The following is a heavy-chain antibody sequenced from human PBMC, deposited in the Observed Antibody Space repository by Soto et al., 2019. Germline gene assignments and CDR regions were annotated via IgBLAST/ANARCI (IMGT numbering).Heavy chain of an antibody. D-gene: IGHD6-13*01. Sequence: GGSLRLSCAASGFTFSSYAMSWVRQAPGKGLEWVSAISGSGGSTFYADSVKGRFTISRDNSKNTLYLQMNSLRAEDTAVYCCAKVPYSSSWYWFDPWGQGTLVTVSS. CDR2: ISGSGGST. V-gene: IGHV3-23*01. J-gene: IGHJ5*02. CDR3: AKVPYSSSWYWFDP. CDR1: GFTFSSYA.